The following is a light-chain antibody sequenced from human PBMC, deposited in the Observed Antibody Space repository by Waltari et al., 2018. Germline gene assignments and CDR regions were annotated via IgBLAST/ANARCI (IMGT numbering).Light chain of an antibody. CDR2: AAS. CDR1: QGSISY. V-gene: IGKV1-9*01. CDR3: QQLNTYPVT. J-gene: IGKJ4*01. Sequence: DIQLTQSPSFLSASVGDSVTITFRATQGSISYLAWYQQKPGKVPKLLIYAASTLQSGVPSRFSGSGSGTEFTLTISSLQPEDSATYYCQQLNTYPVTFGGGTKVEIK.